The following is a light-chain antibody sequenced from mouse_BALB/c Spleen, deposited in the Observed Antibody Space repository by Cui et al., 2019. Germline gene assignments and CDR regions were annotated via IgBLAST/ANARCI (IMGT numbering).Light chain of an antibody. CDR3: LQSDNLPYT. J-gene: IGKJ2*01. Sequence: DTTVTQPLASLSMAIGEKVTIRFITSTHIDDDMNWYQQKPGEPPKLLISEGNTLRPGVPSRFSSSGYGTDFVFTIENMLSEDVADYYCLQSDNLPYTFGGGTKLEIK. CDR1: THIDDD. CDR2: EGN. V-gene: IGKV17-121*01.